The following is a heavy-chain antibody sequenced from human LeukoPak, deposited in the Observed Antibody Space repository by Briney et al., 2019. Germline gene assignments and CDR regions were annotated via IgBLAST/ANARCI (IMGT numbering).Heavy chain of an antibody. CDR3: ARLGAKADSSGYYFDY. D-gene: IGHD3-22*01. Sequence: PGGSLRLSCAASGFTFSSYWMSWVRQAPGKGLEWVANIKQDGSEKYYVDSVKGRFTISRDNAKNSLYLQMNSLRAEHTAVYYCARLGAKADSSGYYFDYWGQGTLVTVSS. V-gene: IGHV3-7*04. CDR2: IKQDGSEK. CDR1: GFTFSSYW. J-gene: IGHJ4*02.